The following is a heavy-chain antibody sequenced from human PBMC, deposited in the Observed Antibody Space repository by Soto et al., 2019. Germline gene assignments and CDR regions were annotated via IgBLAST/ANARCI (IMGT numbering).Heavy chain of an antibody. CDR1: GGSISSANW. CDR3: ARLSFSYGVDV. Sequence: SETLSLTCAFSGGSISSANWCTWVRQPPGKGLEWIGEIYHGGSTSYNPSLKSRVTLSLDKFKNHFSLNLTSVTAADTAVYYCARLSFSYGVDVWGQGTTVTVSS. CDR2: IYHGGST. V-gene: IGHV4-4*02. J-gene: IGHJ6*02.